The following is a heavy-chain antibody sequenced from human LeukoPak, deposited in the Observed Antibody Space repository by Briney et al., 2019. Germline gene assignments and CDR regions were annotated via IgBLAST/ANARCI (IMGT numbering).Heavy chain of an antibody. CDR2: ISSNSNYI. D-gene: IGHD1-26*01. CDR1: GFTFSSYS. Sequence: PGGSLRLSCAASGFTFSSYSMNWVRQAPGKGLEWVSSISSNSNYIYYADSVKGRFTISRDNAKNSLYLQMNSLRAEDTAVYYCARARIVGVTGYAFDIWGQGTMVTVSS. CDR3: ARARIVGVTGYAFDI. V-gene: IGHV3-21*01. J-gene: IGHJ3*02.